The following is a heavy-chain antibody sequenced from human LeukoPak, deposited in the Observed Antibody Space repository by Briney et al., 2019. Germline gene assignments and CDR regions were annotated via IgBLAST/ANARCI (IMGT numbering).Heavy chain of an antibody. D-gene: IGHD2-2*01. J-gene: IGHJ4*02. CDR1: GGTFSSYA. V-gene: IGHV1-69*01. CDR2: IIPIFGTA. CDR3: ARGYCSSTSCYPITIHSH. Sequence: SVKVSCKASGGTFSSYAISWVRQAPGQGLEWMGGIIPIFGTANYAQKFQGRVTITADESTSTAYMELSSLRSEDTAVYYCARGYCSSTSCYPITIHSHWGQGTLVTVSS.